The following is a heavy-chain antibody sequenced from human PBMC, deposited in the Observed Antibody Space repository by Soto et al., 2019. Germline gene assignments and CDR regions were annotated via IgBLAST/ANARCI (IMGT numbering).Heavy chain of an antibody. V-gene: IGHV1-18*01. CDR2: ISACNGNT. Sequence: ASVKVSCKASGYTFTSYGISWVRQAPGQGLEWMGWISACNGNTNYAQKLQSRVTMTTDTSTSTAYMELRSLRSDDTAVYYSARSEFLEWLLFDYWGQGTLVTVSS. CDR1: GYTFTSYG. CDR3: ARSEFLEWLLFDY. D-gene: IGHD3-3*01. J-gene: IGHJ4*02.